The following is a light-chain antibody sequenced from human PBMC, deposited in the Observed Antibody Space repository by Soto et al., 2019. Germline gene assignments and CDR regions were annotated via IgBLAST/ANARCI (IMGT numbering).Light chain of an antibody. CDR1: SSDVGGYNY. V-gene: IGLV2-8*01. CDR2: EVS. CDR3: SSYAGSNEGV. J-gene: IGLJ1*01. Sequence: QSALTQPPSASGSPGQSVTISCTGTSSDVGGYNYVSWYQQHPGKAPKLMIYEVSKRPSGVPDRFSGSKSGNTASLTVSGLQAEDEADYYCSSYAGSNEGVFGTGDQGHRP.